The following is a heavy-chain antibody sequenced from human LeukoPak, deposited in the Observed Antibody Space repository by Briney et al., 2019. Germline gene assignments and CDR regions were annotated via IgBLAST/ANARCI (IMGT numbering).Heavy chain of an antibody. CDR1: GGTFISYA. D-gene: IGHD3-10*01. V-gene: IGHV1-69*06. Sequence: GASVKVSCKASGGTFISYAISWVRQAPGQGLEWMGGIIPIFGTANYAQKFQGRVTITADKSTSTAYMELSSLRSEDTAVYYCARDSVFSTMVRGVITKYNWFDPWGQGTLVTVSS. J-gene: IGHJ5*02. CDR3: ARDSVFSTMVRGVITKYNWFDP. CDR2: IIPIFGTA.